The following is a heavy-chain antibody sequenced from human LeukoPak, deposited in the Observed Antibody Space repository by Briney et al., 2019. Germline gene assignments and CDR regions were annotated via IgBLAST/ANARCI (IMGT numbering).Heavy chain of an antibody. V-gene: IGHV3-74*01. Sequence: GGSLRLSCAASGFPFISNWMHWVRQAPGKGLVWVSRINEDGSTTNYADSVKGRFTISRDNAKNTLYLQMNSLRAEDTAVYYCVRDLGGRSGHWGQGTLVTVSS. CDR1: GFPFISNW. D-gene: IGHD1-26*01. J-gene: IGHJ4*02. CDR2: INEDGSTT. CDR3: VRDLGGRSGH.